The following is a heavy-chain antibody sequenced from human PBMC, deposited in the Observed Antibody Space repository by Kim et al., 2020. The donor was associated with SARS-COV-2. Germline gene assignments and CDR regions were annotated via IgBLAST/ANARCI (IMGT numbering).Heavy chain of an antibody. CDR3: AKAGYSSGWWPH. CDR2: ISWNSGSI. CDR1: GFTFDDYA. Sequence: GGSLRLSCAASGFTFDDYAMHWVRQAPGKGLEWVSGISWNSGSIGYADSVKGRFTISRDNAKNSLYLQMNSLRAEDTALYYCAKAGYSSGWWPHWGQGTLVTVSS. V-gene: IGHV3-9*01. D-gene: IGHD6-19*01. J-gene: IGHJ4*02.